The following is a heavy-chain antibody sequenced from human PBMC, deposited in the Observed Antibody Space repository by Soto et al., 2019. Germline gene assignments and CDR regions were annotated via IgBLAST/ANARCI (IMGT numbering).Heavy chain of an antibody. V-gene: IGHV4-59*08. CDR2: IYYTGST. CDR1: GGSISNYY. J-gene: IGHJ4*02. D-gene: IGHD3-3*01. CDR3: ARRSGYLDY. Sequence: QVFLQESGPGLVKPSETLSLTCTVSGGSISNYYWTWIRQPPGKGLEWIGYIYYTGSTNYNSSLKSRVSISVDTSKNQFSLKLSSVTAADTAVYYCARRSGYLDYWGQGVLVTVSS.